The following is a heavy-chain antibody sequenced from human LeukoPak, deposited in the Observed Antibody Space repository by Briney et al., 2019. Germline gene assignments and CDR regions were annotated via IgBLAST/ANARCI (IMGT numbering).Heavy chain of an antibody. D-gene: IGHD3-3*01. V-gene: IGHV4-59*04. CDR2: IYYSGST. J-gene: IGHJ5*02. CDR3: ARHYTKGHTIFGVVTFDP. Sequence: SETLSLTCTVSGGSISSYYWSWIQQPPGKGLEWIGYIYYSGSTYYNPSLKSRVTISVDTSKNQFSLKLSSVTAADTAVYYCARHYTKGHTIFGVVTFDPWGQGTLVTVSS. CDR1: GGSISSYY.